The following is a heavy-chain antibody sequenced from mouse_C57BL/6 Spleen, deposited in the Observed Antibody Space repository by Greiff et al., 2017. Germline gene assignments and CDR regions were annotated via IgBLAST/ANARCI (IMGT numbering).Heavy chain of an antibody. CDR2: IYPGSGST. CDR1: GYTFTSYW. V-gene: IGHV1-55*01. J-gene: IGHJ4*01. D-gene: IGHD1-1*02. Sequence: PGASVKMSCKASGYTFTSYWITWVKQRPGQGLEWIGDIYPGSGSTNYNEKFKSKATLTVDTSSSTAYMQLRSLTSEDSAVYYCARGDYRNYAMDYWGQGTSVTVSS. CDR3: ARGDYRNYAMDY.